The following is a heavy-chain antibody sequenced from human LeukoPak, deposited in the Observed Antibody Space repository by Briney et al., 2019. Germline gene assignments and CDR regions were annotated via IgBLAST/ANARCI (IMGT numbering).Heavy chain of an antibody. CDR1: GFTFSSYA. V-gene: IGHV3-49*03. J-gene: IGHJ4*02. Sequence: GESLRLSCAASGFTFSSYAMSWFRQAPGKGLEWIGFISGGTTEYAASVKGRFTISRDDSTSIAYLQMNSLTTEDTAVYYCSRGSGWLSVYWGQGTLVTVSS. D-gene: IGHD6-19*01. CDR3: SRGSGWLSVY. CDR2: ISGGTT.